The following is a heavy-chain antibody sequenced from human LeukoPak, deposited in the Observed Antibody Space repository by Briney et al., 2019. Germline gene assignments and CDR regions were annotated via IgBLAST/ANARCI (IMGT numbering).Heavy chain of an antibody. D-gene: IGHD1-26*01. Sequence: GGSLRLSCAASGFTFSSYSMNWVRQAPGKGLEWVASISSTSGYIYYADSVKGRFTISRDNAKNSLYLDMNSLRAEDTAVYYCARGLWELPKTFYFDYWGQGTLVTVSS. J-gene: IGHJ4*02. CDR2: ISSTSGYI. V-gene: IGHV3-21*01. CDR3: ARGLWELPKTFYFDY. CDR1: GFTFSSYS.